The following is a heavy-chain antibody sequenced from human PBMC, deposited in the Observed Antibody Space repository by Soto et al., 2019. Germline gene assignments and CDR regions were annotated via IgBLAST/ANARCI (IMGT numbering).Heavy chain of an antibody. V-gene: IGHV3-23*01. CDR2: ISGSGGST. CDR1: GFTFSSYA. CDR3: AKSGWEIRFLYYYYGMDV. Sequence: GGSLRLSCAASGFTFSSYAVSWVRQAPGKGLEWVSAISGSGGSTYYADSVKGRFTISRDNSKNTLYLQMNSLRAEDTAVYYCAKSGWEIRFLYYYYGMDVWGQGTTVTVSS. J-gene: IGHJ6*02. D-gene: IGHD1-26*01.